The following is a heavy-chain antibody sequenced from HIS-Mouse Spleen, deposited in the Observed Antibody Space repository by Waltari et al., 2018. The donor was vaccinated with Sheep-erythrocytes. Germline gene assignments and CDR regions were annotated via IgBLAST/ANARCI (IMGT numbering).Heavy chain of an antibody. J-gene: IGHJ4*02. D-gene: IGHD1-26*01. CDR1: GFTFSSYW. CDR3: ARETEWELSFDY. V-gene: IGHV3-74*01. Sequence: EVQLVESGGGLVQPGGSLRRSCAASGFTFSSYWMHWVRQAPGKGLVWFSRLNGDGSSPIYAYSVKGRFTISRDNAKNTLYLQMTSLGAEDTAVYYCARETEWELSFDYWGQGTLVTVSS. CDR2: LNGDGSSP.